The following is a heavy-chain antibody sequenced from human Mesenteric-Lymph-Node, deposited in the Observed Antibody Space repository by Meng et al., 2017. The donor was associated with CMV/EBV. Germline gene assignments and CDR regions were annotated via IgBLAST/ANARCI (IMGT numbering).Heavy chain of an antibody. CDR1: GYTFTSFD. J-gene: IGHJ4*02. CDR2: MNPNSGNT. Sequence: QAQLVQSGAEVKTPGASVKVACKASGYTFTSFDINWVRQATGQGPEWMGWMNPNSGNTGYAQKFQGRVTLTRDTSISTAYMELSSLRSEDTAVYYCARGPSYSSGFPDCWGQGTLVTVSS. CDR3: ARGPSYSSGFPDC. V-gene: IGHV1-8*02. D-gene: IGHD6-19*01.